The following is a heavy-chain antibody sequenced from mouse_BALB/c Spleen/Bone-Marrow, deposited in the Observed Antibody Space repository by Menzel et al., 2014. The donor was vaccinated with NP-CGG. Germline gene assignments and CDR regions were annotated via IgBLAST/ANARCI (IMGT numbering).Heavy chain of an antibody. CDR3: TRSYYDYGGFPY. Sequence: EVQLQESGTMLARPGASVKMSCKASGYSFTRYWMHWVKQRPGQGLEWIGVIYPGNSDTIYNQKFKDKAKLTAVTSASTAYMELSSLTNEDSAVYYCTRSYYDYGGFPYWGQGTLVTVSA. CDR1: GYSFTRYW. D-gene: IGHD2-4*01. J-gene: IGHJ3*01. V-gene: IGHV1-5*01. CDR2: IYPGNSDT.